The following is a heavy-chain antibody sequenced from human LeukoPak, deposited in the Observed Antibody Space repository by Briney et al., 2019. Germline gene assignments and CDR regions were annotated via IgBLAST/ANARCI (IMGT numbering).Heavy chain of an antibody. CDR2: ISGSGGST. D-gene: IGHD5-18*01. CDR3: AKDRSRYSYGSNGVDY. Sequence: GGSLRLSCAASGFTFSSYAMSWVRQAPGEGLEWVSAISGSGGSTYYADSVKGRFTISRDNSKNTLYLQMNSLRAEDTAVYYCAKDRSRYSYGSNGVDYWGQGTLVTVSS. CDR1: GFTFSSYA. J-gene: IGHJ4*02. V-gene: IGHV3-23*01.